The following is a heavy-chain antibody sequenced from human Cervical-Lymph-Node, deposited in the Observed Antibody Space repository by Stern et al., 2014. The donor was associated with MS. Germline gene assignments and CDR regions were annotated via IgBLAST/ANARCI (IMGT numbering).Heavy chain of an antibody. Sequence: EVQLVQSGAEVKKPGESLKISCQGSGYAFPRHWIAWVRQMPGKGLEWMGIIYPGDSYTRYSPSFEGQVTISADKSITTAYLQWISLKASDTAMYYCARPKHAYDSSGYYEFWGQGTLVAVSS. CDR3: ARPKHAYDSSGYYEF. CDR2: IYPGDSYT. V-gene: IGHV5-51*01. CDR1: GYAFPRHW. D-gene: IGHD3-22*01. J-gene: IGHJ4*02.